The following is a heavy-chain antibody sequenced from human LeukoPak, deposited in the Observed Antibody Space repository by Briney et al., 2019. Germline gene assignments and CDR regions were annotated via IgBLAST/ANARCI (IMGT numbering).Heavy chain of an antibody. Sequence: PGGSLRLSCAASGFTITTYAVNWVRQAPGKALEWVSGIGGGGTEYYADSVRGRFIISSDSSQNFVHLHINIWTVEETAVYYCARAQGALDYWGQGTLVTVSS. CDR3: ARAQGALDY. V-gene: IGHV3-23*01. CDR2: IGGGGTE. J-gene: IGHJ4*02. D-gene: IGHD1-26*01. CDR1: GFTITTYA.